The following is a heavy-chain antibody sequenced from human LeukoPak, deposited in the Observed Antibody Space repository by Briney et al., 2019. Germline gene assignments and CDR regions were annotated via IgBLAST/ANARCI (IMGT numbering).Heavy chain of an antibody. Sequence: GGSLRLSCAASGFTFSDYYMTWLRQAPGKGLEWLSYISNSGSTVFYADSVKGRFTVSRDNAKRSLYLEIESLRDDDTAVYHCALGTINKDFYFGMDVWGQGTTVTVSS. D-gene: IGHD2-8*01. CDR1: GFTFSDYY. J-gene: IGHJ6*02. V-gene: IGHV3-11*01. CDR2: ISNSGSTV. CDR3: ALGTINKDFYFGMDV.